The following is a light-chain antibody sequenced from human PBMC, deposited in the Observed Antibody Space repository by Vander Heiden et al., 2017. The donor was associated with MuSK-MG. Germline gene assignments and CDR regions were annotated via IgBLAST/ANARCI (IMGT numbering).Light chain of an antibody. V-gene: IGLV2-23*02. J-gene: IGLJ3*02. CDR3: CSYAGSSTWV. Sequence: QSALTQPASVSGSPGQSITISCTGTSNDVGTFNVVSWYQQYPGKAPKLIIYEVRKRPSGISDRFSGSKSGNTASPTISGLQAEDEADYYCCSYAGSSTWVFGGGTRLTVL. CDR2: EVR. CDR1: SNDVGTFNV.